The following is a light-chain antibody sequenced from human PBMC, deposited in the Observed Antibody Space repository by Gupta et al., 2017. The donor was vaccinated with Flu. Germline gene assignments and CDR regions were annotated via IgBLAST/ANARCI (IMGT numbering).Light chain of an antibody. Sequence: EIELTQSPATLSLSPGERATLSCRPSQSVSTYLAWYQKKPGQAPRLLIYDASNRSTGIPARFSGSGSGTNFTLTISRLDPEDFAVYYCQRRSNWPPYTFGQGTRLEI. CDR2: DAS. CDR1: QSVSTY. CDR3: QRRSNWPPYT. V-gene: IGKV3-11*01. J-gene: IGKJ2*01.